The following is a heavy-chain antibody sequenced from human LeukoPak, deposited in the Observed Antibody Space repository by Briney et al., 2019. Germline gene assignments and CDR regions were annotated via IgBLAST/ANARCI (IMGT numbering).Heavy chain of an antibody. CDR1: GGSISSSSYY. V-gene: IGHV4-39*01. Sequence: SETLSLTCTVSGGSISSSSYYWGWIRHPPGKGLEWVGSIYYSGSTYYNPSLKSRATISVDPSKNQFSLKLSSVTAADTAVYYCARHETGEYDYVRGSSPPNYFDYWGQGTLVTVSS. J-gene: IGHJ4*02. CDR3: ARHETGEYDYVRGSSPPNYFDY. D-gene: IGHD3-16*01. CDR2: IYYSGST.